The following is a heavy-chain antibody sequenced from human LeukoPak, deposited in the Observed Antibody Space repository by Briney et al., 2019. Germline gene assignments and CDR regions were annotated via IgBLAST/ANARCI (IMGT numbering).Heavy chain of an antibody. CDR2: IYYSGST. V-gene: IGHV4-39*07. CDR3: ARDGYYDSSGYYYAYYYGMDV. D-gene: IGHD3-22*01. J-gene: IGHJ6*02. Sequence: SETLSLTCTVSGGSISSSSYYWGWIRQPPGKGLEWIGSIYYSGSTNYNPSLKSRVTISVDTSKNQFSLKLSSVTAADTAVYYCARDGYYDSSGYYYAYYYGMDVWGQGTTVTVSS. CDR1: GGSISSSSYY.